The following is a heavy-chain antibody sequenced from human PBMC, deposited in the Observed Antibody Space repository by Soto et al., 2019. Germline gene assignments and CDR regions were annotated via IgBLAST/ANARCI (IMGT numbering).Heavy chain of an antibody. CDR1: GGSISSGGYY. CDR2: IYYSGST. Sequence: SETLSLTCTVSGGSISSGGYYWSWIRQHPGKGLEWIGYIYYSGSTYYNPSLKSRVTISVDTSKNQFSLKLSSVTAADTAVYYCARGVRYCTNGVCRGGYYFDYWGQGTLVTVSS. CDR3: ARGVRYCTNGVCRGGYYFDY. J-gene: IGHJ4*02. D-gene: IGHD2-8*01. V-gene: IGHV4-31*03.